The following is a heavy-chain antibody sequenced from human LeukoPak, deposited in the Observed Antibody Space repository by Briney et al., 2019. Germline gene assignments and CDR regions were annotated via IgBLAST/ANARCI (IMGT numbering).Heavy chain of an antibody. Sequence: GGSLRLSCAASGFTFSTYVMQWVREAPGKGLEYVSAITGDGGYTYYANSVKGRFTISRDNSKKTLYLQMGSLRADDMAVYYCARVSTNDRRNAFDIWGQGTMVTVSS. CDR1: GFTFSTYV. CDR2: ITGDGGYT. D-gene: IGHD2-8*01. V-gene: IGHV3-64*01. CDR3: ARVSTNDRRNAFDI. J-gene: IGHJ3*02.